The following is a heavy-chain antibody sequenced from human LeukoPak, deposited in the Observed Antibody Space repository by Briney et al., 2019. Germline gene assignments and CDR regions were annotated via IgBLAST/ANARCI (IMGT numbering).Heavy chain of an antibody. CDR1: GYTFTGYY. CDR2: INPNSGDT. D-gene: IGHD4-11*01. CDR3: ARGPDPDYGNPYYFDY. Sequence: ASVKVSCKASGYTFTGYYIHWVRQAPGQGLQWMGWINPNSGDTENAQKSQGRVTMTRDSSISTAYLELRRLKSDDTAVYYCARGPDPDYGNPYYFDYWSQGTLVTVPA. V-gene: IGHV1-2*02. J-gene: IGHJ4*02.